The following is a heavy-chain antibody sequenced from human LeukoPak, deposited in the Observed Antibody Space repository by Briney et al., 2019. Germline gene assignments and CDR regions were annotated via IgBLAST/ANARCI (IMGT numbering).Heavy chain of an antibody. CDR3: ARDPVAAAGTAFDY. V-gene: IGHV4-30-4*01. J-gene: IGHJ4*02. CDR2: IYYSGST. Sequence: PSETLSLTCTVSGGSISSGDYYWSWIRQPPGKGLEWIGYIYYSGSTYYNPSLKSRVTISVDTSKNQFSLKLSSVTAADTAVYYCARDPVAAAGTAFDYWGQGALVTVSA. D-gene: IGHD6-13*01. CDR1: GGSISSGDYY.